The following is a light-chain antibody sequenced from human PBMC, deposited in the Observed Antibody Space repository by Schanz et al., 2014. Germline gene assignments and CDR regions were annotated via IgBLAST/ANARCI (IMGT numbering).Light chain of an antibody. J-gene: IGLJ3*02. CDR1: RSDVGAYNY. CDR2: DVN. V-gene: IGLV2-11*01. CDR3: CSYAGTYTWE. Sequence: QSALTQPRSVSGSPGQSVTISCAGDRSDVGAYNYVSWYQQHPGKAPKLIIYDVNKRPSGVPDRFSGSKSGTTASLTVSGLQTEDEADYYCCSYAGTYTWEFGGGTKLTVL.